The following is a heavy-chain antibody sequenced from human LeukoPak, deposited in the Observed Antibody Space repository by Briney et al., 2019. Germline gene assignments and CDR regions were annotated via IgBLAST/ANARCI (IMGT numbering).Heavy chain of an antibody. D-gene: IGHD3-3*01. V-gene: IGHV4-39*07. CDR2: IYYSGSA. Sequence: SESLSLTCTVSGGSISSSSDYWGWIRQPPGKGLEWIGSIYYSGSAYYNPSLKSRVTVSVDTSKNQFSLKLSSVTAADTAVYYCASYYDFWSGYRYWGRGTLVTISS. J-gene: IGHJ4*02. CDR1: GGSISSSSDY. CDR3: ASYYDFWSGYRY.